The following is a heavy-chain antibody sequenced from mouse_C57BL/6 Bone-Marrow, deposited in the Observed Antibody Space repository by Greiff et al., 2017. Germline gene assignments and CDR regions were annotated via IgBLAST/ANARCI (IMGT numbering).Heavy chain of an antibody. V-gene: IGHV1-54*01. J-gene: IGHJ3*01. Sequence: QVQLQQSGAELVRPGTSVKVSCKASGYAFTNYLIEWVKKRPGQGLEWIGVINPGSGGTNYNEKFKGKATLTADKSSSTAYMQLSSLTSEDSAVYFCARWEDGFPWFAYWGQGTLVTVSA. CDR2: INPGSGGT. CDR3: ARWEDGFPWFAY. CDR1: GYAFTNYL. D-gene: IGHD2-3*01.